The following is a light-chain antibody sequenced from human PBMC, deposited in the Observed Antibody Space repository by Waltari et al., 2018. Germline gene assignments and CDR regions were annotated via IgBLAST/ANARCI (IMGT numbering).Light chain of an antibody. CDR2: AAS. CDR3: HQSYSTPPYT. Sequence: DIQLTQSPSSLSASVGARVTITCRASQSSSTYLNWYQQTPGKAPKLLIYAASSLQIGVPSRFSGSGSGTDFTLTITSLQPEDFAAYYCHQSYSTPPYTFGQGTKLEMK. J-gene: IGKJ2*01. CDR1: QSSSTY. V-gene: IGKV1-39*01.